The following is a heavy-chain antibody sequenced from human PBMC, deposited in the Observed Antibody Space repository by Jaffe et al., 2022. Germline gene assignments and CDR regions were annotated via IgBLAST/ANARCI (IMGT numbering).Heavy chain of an antibody. CDR3: ARHVRGYSSSWGSFIPPDANHY. J-gene: IGHJ4*02. D-gene: IGHD6-13*01. CDR2: IYHSGST. Sequence: QVQLQESGPGLVKPSETLSLTCAVSGYSISSGYYWGWIRQPPGKGLEWIGSIYHSGSTYYNPSLKSRVTISVDTSKNQFSLKLSSVTAADTAVYYCARHVRGYSSSWGSFIPPDANHYWGQGTLVTVSS. V-gene: IGHV4-38-2*01. CDR1: GYSISSGYY.